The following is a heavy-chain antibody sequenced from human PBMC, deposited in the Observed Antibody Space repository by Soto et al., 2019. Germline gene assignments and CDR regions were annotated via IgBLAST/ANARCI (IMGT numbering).Heavy chain of an antibody. CDR1: GYTFTNYG. CDR2: ISAYNGDT. CDR3: ARGGVGGMVRGVSSWFDA. J-gene: IGHJ5*02. Sequence: QVQLVQSGAEVKKPGASVKVSCRASGYTFTNYGVTWVRQAPGQGLEWMGWISAYNGDTNYAQNLQGRVTMSTDTSKPTVHMELKSWRSDATAVYYCARGGVGGMVRGVSSWFDAWGQGTLLTVSS. V-gene: IGHV1-18*01. D-gene: IGHD3-10*01.